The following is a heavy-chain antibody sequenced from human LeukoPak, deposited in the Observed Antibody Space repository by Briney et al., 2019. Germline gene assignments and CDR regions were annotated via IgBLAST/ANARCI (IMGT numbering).Heavy chain of an antibody. CDR3: ARDSEAVAGNFDY. J-gene: IGHJ4*02. CDR1: GFTFSDYY. Sequence: GGSLRLSCAASGFTFSDYYMNWIRQAPGKGLEWVSYISSSGSTIYYADSVKGRFTISRDNAKNSLYLQMNSLRAEDTAVYYCARDSEAVAGNFDYWGQGTLVTVSS. V-gene: IGHV3-11*01. D-gene: IGHD6-19*01. CDR2: ISSSGSTI.